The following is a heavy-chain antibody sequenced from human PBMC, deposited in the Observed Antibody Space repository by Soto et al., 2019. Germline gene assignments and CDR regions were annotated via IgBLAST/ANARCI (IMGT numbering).Heavy chain of an antibody. CDR3: ARGPHYSNLDY. Sequence: GGSLRLSCAASGFTVSRNYMSWVRQAPGKGLEWVSVTYSGGSTYYADSVKGRFTISRDNSKNTLYLQMNGLRAEDTAVYYCARGPHYSNLDYWGQGTLVTVSS. CDR2: TYSGGST. CDR1: GFTVSRNY. V-gene: IGHV3-53*01. J-gene: IGHJ4*02. D-gene: IGHD4-4*01.